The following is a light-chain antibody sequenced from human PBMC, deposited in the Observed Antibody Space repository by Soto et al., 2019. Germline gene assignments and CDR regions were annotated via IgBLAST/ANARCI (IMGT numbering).Light chain of an antibody. Sequence: QSALTQPASVSGSPGQSITISCIGTSSDVGGYDYVSWYQQNPGKAPKLIIYEVINRPSGVSSRFSGSKSGNTASLTISGSKAEDEADYSGSSYQGDRTQVFGSGTSSPS. CDR2: EVI. CDR1: SSDVGGYDY. CDR3: SSYQGDRTQV. V-gene: IGLV2-14*01. J-gene: IGLJ1*01.